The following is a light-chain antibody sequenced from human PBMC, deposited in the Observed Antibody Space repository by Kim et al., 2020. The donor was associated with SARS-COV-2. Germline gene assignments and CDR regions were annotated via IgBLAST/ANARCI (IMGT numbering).Light chain of an antibody. J-gene: IGLJ3*02. CDR1: SGHSSYA. Sequence: ASVKLTCTLSSGHSSYAIAWHQQQSEKGPRYLMKLNSDGSHSKGDGIPDRFSGSSSGAERYLTISSLQSEDEADYYCQTWGTGIGFGGGTQLTVL. V-gene: IGLV4-69*01. CDR2: LNSDGSH. CDR3: QTWGTGIG.